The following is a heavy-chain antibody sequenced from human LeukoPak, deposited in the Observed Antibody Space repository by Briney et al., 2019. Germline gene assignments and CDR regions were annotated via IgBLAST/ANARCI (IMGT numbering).Heavy chain of an antibody. V-gene: IGHV4-59*12. D-gene: IGHD4-23*01. Sequence: SETLSLTCTVAGGSISSYYWSWIRQPPGKGLEWIGYIYYSGSTNYNPSLRGRVTISVDTSKNQFSLKLNSMTAADTAVYYCARRPRNSGNYGGPSGLDFWGQGTRVIVSS. J-gene: IGHJ4*02. CDR3: ARRPRNSGNYGGPSGLDF. CDR2: IYYSGST. CDR1: GGSISSYY.